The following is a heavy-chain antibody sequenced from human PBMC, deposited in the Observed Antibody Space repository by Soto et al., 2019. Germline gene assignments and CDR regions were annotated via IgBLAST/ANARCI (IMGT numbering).Heavy chain of an antibody. D-gene: IGHD1-26*01. J-gene: IGHJ4*02. Sequence: SQTLSLTCAISGDSVSSNTAAWNWIRQSPSRGLEWLGRTYYRSKWYNDYAVSVKSRISINPDTSKNQFSLQLNSVTPEDTALKYCVRDVGFEFDCWGQGTPITVSS. CDR1: GDSVSSNTAA. CDR2: TYYRSKWYN. V-gene: IGHV6-1*01. CDR3: VRDVGFEFDC.